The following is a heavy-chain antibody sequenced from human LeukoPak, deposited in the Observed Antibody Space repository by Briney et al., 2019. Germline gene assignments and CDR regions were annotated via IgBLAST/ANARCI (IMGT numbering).Heavy chain of an antibody. CDR2: INAGNGNT. CDR3: ARAHYDFWSGYSKNWFDP. Sequence: GASVKGSCKASGYTFTSYAMHWVRQAPGQRLEWMGWINAGNGNTKYSQEFQGRVTITRDTSASTAYMELSSLRSGDMAVYYCARAHYDFWSGYSKNWFDPWGQGTLVTVSS. J-gene: IGHJ5*02. CDR1: GYTFTSYA. D-gene: IGHD3-3*01. V-gene: IGHV1-3*03.